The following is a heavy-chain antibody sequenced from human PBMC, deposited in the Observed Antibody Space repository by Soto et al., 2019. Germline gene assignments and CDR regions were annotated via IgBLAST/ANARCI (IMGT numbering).Heavy chain of an antibody. CDR2: IYNTDTGST. J-gene: IGHJ5*02. Sequence: QVQLQESGPGLVKPSETLSLTCSVSGGSIYSYYCTWIRQAPGKGLEWIGYIYNTDTGSTNYNPSLKSRVTISRDMSKNQFSLKLTSVTAADTAVYSCVRGSHLDAWGPGALVTVS. V-gene: IGHV4-59*01. CDR3: VRGSHLDA. CDR1: GGSIYSYY.